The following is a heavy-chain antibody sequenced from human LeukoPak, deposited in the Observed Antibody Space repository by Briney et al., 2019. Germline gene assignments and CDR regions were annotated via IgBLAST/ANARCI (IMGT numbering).Heavy chain of an antibody. CDR2: IYHSGST. V-gene: IGHV4-30-2*01. J-gene: IGHJ5*02. CDR3: ARLDGIAAQSGWFDP. Sequence: SETLSLTCAVSGGSISSGGYSWSWIRQPPGKGLEWIGYIYHSGSTYYNPSLKSRVTISVDRSKNQFSLKLSSVTAADTAVYYCARLDGIAAQSGWFDPWGQGTLVTVSS. D-gene: IGHD6-6*01. CDR1: GGSISSGGYS.